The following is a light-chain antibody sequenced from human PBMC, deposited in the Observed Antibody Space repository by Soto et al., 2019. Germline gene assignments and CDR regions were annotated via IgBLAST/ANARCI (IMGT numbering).Light chain of an antibody. CDR3: MQALQTPS. CDR2: LGS. Sequence: ESVMTQSPVSLSVTPGEPASISCRSSQNRLHSNGYNYLDWYLQKPGQSPQLLIYLGSFRAAGVPDRFSGSGSCTDFTLKISRVEAADVGVYYCMQALQTPSFGGGTKVEIK. V-gene: IGKV2-28*01. CDR1: QNRLHSNGYNY. J-gene: IGKJ4*01.